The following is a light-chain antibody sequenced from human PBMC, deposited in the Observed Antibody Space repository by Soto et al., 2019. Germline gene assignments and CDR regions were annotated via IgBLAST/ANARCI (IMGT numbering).Light chain of an antibody. Sequence: EIVMTQSPATLSVSPGERATLSFRAGQSISGTFLNWYQQKPGQAPRLLIYGASNRATGTPDRFSGSGSGTDFTLTISRLEPEDFAVYFCQQYDNLSWTFGQGTKVDIK. CDR2: GAS. V-gene: IGKV3-20*01. CDR3: QQYDNLSWT. J-gene: IGKJ1*01. CDR1: QSISGTF.